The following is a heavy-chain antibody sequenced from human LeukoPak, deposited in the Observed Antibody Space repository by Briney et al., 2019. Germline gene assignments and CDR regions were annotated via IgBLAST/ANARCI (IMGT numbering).Heavy chain of an antibody. CDR3: ARGVTASFDP. Sequence: TGGSLRLSCAASEFTFSDHWMHWVRQAPGKGLAWVSRIKNDGTGATYADSVKGRFTISRDNAKNTLYLQMNSLRVEDTAVYYCARGVTASFDPWGQGTLVTVSS. CDR2: IKNDGTGA. CDR1: EFTFSDHW. D-gene: IGHD4-23*01. V-gene: IGHV3-74*01. J-gene: IGHJ5*02.